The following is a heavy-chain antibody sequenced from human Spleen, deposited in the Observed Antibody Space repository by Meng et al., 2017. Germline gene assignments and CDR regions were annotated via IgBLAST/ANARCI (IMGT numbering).Heavy chain of an antibody. CDR1: GDSITNHNW. CDR2: IPHGCSG. D-gene: IGHD3-10*01. Sequence: QVQLQQWGAGLLRPSETLSLTCAVSGDSITNHNWWAWVRQPPGKGLEWSGEIPHGCSGAYDPSLKSRVSMSIDKSKNQFSLELTSVTAAYTAVYHCLRGSGGSVWGQGTLVTVSS. CDR3: LRGSGGSV. V-gene: IGHV4-4*02. J-gene: IGHJ1*01.